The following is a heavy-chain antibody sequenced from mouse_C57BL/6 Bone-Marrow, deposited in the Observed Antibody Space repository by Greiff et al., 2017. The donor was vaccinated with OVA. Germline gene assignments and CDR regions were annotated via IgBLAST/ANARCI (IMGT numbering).Heavy chain of an antibody. V-gene: IGHV2-2*01. Sequence: VQLVESGPGLVQPSQSLSITCTVSGFSLTSYGVHWVRQSPGKGLEWLGVIWSGGSTDYNAAFISRLSISKDNSKSQVFFKMNSLQADDTAIYYWARNYYGSSYRYFDVWGTGTTVTVSS. CDR1: GFSLTSYG. CDR2: IWSGGST. CDR3: ARNYYGSSYRYFDV. D-gene: IGHD1-1*01. J-gene: IGHJ1*03.